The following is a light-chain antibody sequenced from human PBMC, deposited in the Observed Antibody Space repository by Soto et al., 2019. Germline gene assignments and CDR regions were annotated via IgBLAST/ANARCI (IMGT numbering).Light chain of an antibody. CDR1: QSVSIS. CDR2: GAS. V-gene: IGKV3-15*01. CDR3: QQYTNCPRT. J-gene: IGKJ1*01. Sequence: EIEMTQSPSTLSGSPGERANLSCRASQSVSISVAWYQQRPGQAPRLLIYGASTRATGIPVRFSGSGSGTEFTLTISSLQSEDFAIYYCQQYTNCPRTFGQGTKVDIK.